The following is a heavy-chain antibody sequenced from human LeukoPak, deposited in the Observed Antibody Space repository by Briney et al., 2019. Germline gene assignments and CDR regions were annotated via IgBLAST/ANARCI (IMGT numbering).Heavy chain of an antibody. CDR3: ARAIGYCSGGSCYPLAGAFDI. CDR2: IIPIFGTA. J-gene: IGHJ3*02. Sequence: GASVKVSCKASGGTFSSYAISWVRQAPGQGLEWMGGIIPIFGTANYAQKFQGRVTITADESTSTAYMELSSLRSEDTAVYYCARAIGYCSGGSCYPLAGAFDIWGQGTMVTVSS. D-gene: IGHD2-15*01. V-gene: IGHV1-69*13. CDR1: GGTFSSYA.